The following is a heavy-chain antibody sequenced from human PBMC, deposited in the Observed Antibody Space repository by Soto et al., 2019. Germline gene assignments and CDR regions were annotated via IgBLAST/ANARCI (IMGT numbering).Heavy chain of an antibody. J-gene: IGHJ6*02. V-gene: IGHV1-46*01. CDR3: ASVTYYYDSSGYYDPSYYYGMDV. Sequence: EASVKVSCKASGYTFTSCYIHWVRQAPGQGLEWMGIINPSGGSTSYAQKFQGRVTMTRDTSTSTVYMELSSLRSEDTAVYYCASVTYYYDSSGYYDPSYYYGMDVWGQGTTVTVSS. CDR1: GYTFTSCY. D-gene: IGHD3-22*01. CDR2: INPSGGST.